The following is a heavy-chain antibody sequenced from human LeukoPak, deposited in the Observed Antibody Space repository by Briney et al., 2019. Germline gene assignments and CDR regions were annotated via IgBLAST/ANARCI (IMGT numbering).Heavy chain of an antibody. CDR1: GYTFTGYY. V-gene: IGHV1-2*02. D-gene: IGHD4-17*01. J-gene: IGHJ4*02. CDR2: INPSSGGT. CDR3: ARDITPDSTVTTND. Sequence: GSVKVSCKASGYTFTGYYMHWVRQAPGQGLEWMGWINPSSGGTNYAQKFQGRVTMTRDTSISTAYMELSRLTSDDTAMYYCARDITPDSTVTTNDWGQGTLVTVSS.